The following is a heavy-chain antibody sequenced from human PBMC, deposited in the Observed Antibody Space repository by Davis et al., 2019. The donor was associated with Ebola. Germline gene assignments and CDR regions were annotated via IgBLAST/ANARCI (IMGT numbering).Heavy chain of an antibody. J-gene: IGHJ6*02. Sequence: GESLKISCAASGFTFSSYGMHWVRQAPGKGLEWVAVISYDGSNKYYADSVKGRFTISRDNSKNTLYLQLNSLRDEDTAVYYCARASRHGEQQLVYYYYGMDVWGQGTTVTVSS. CDR3: ARASRHGEQQLVYYYYGMDV. D-gene: IGHD6-13*01. CDR1: GFTFSSYG. CDR2: ISYDGSNK. V-gene: IGHV3-30*03.